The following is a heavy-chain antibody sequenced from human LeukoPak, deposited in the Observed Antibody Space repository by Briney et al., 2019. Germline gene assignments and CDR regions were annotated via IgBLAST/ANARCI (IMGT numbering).Heavy chain of an antibody. V-gene: IGHV4-59*11. CDR3: GRDALVGYFSYYYIDV. CDR2: ISNSGST. D-gene: IGHD2-15*01. Sequence: SETLSLTCTVSDGPIRSHYWTWIRQSPLKGLEWIGDISNSGSTKYNPSLKSRVTISIDASKSQFSLRLTSVTAADTAVYYCGRDALVGYFSYYYIDVWGKGTTVTVSS. CDR1: DGPIRSHY. J-gene: IGHJ6*03.